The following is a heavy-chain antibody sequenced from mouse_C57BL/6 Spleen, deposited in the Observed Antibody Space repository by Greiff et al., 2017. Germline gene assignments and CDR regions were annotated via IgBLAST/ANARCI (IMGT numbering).Heavy chain of an antibody. Sequence: EVNVVESGGGLVKPGGSLKLSCAASGFTFSDYGMHWVRQAPEKGLEWVAYISSGSSTIYYADTVKGRFTISRDNAKNTLFLQMTSLRSEDTAMYYCARGIYDGYYRGSYYAMDYWGQGTSVTVSS. CDR1: GFTFSDYG. CDR2: ISSGSSTI. D-gene: IGHD2-3*01. V-gene: IGHV5-17*01. J-gene: IGHJ4*01. CDR3: ARGIYDGYYRGSYYAMDY.